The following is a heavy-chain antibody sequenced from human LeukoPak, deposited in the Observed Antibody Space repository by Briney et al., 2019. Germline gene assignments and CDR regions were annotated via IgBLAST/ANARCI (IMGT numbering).Heavy chain of an antibody. CDR2: ISYDGSNK. CDR1: GFTFSSYA. Sequence: GGSLRLSCAASGFTFSSYAMHWVRQAPGKGLEWVAVISYDGSNKYYADSVKGRFTISRDNSKNTLYLQMNSLRAEDTAVYYCARVDSRGIAAAGTSEYFQHWGQGTLVTVSS. J-gene: IGHJ1*01. CDR3: ARVDSRGIAAAGTSEYFQH. D-gene: IGHD6-13*01. V-gene: IGHV3-30-3*01.